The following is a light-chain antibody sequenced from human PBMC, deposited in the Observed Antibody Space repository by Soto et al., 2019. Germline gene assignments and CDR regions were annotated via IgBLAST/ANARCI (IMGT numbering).Light chain of an antibody. J-gene: IGKJ3*01. CDR1: QSVSSY. V-gene: IGKV3-11*01. CDR2: DAS. CDR3: QQRSNWPPG. Sequence: EILLTQSPATLALSPGGRATLSCGASQSVSSYLAWYQQKPGQAPRLLIYDASNRATGIPARFSGSGSGTDFTLTISSLEPEDFEVYYCQQRSNWPPGFGPGTKVDIK.